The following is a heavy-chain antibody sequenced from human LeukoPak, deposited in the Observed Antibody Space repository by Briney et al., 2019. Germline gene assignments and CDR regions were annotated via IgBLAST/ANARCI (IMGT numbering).Heavy chain of an antibody. CDR3: ARDLLSRYCTSTSCPY. V-gene: IGHV4-61*02. CDR2: ISSSGST. Sequence: PSETLSLTCTVSGDSISSGDYYWSWIRQPAGKGLEWIGRISSSGSTNYNPSLKSRVTISVDKSKNQFSLRLSSVTAADTAVYYCARDLLSRYCTSTSCPYWGQGTLVTVSS. CDR1: GDSISSGDYY. D-gene: IGHD2-2*01. J-gene: IGHJ4*02.